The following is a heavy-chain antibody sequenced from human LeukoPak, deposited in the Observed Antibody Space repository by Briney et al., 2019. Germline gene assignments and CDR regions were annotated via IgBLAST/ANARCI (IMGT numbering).Heavy chain of an antibody. Sequence: GGSLRLSCAASGFTFDDYAMHWVRQAPGKGLEWVSLISGDGGSTYYADSVKARFTISRDNSKNSLYLQMNSLRTEDTALYYCAKDNVLLWFGELYYYMDVWGKGTTVTVSS. V-gene: IGHV3-43*02. CDR3: AKDNVLLWFGELYYYMDV. CDR2: ISGDGGST. D-gene: IGHD3-10*01. CDR1: GFTFDDYA. J-gene: IGHJ6*03.